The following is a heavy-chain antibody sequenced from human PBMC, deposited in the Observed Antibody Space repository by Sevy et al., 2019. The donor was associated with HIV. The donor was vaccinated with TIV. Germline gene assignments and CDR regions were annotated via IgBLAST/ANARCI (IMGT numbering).Heavy chain of an antibody. CDR2: MNPNSGNT. CDR1: GYTFTSYD. D-gene: IGHD1-7*01. CDR3: ARAPAWEGNYYYFDY. Sequence: ASVKVSCKASGYTFTSYDINWVRQATGQRLEWIGWMNPNSGNTGFAQRFQGRVTAAKNTSMSTAYMELSSLKSEDTAVYYCARAPAWEGNYYYFDYWGQGTLVTVSS. V-gene: IGHV1-8*01. J-gene: IGHJ4*02.